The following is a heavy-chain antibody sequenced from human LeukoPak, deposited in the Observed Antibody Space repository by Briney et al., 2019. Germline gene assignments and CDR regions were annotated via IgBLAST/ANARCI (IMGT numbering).Heavy chain of an antibody. V-gene: IGHV4-34*01. CDR2: INHSGST. J-gene: IGHJ4*02. Sequence: KPSETLSLTCAVYGGSFSGYYWSWIRQPPGKGLEWIGEINHSGSTNYNPSLKSRVTISVDTSKNQFSLKLSSVTAADTAVYYCARASHPSSNYGGNYFDYWGQGTLVTVSS. CDR1: GGSFSGYY. CDR3: ARASHPSSNYGGNYFDY. D-gene: IGHD4-23*01.